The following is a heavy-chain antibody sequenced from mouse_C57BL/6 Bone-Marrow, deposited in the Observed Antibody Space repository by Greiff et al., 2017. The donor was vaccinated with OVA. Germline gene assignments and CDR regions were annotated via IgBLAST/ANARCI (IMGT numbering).Heavy chain of an antibody. Sequence: EVQVVESGGGLVQPGGSLKLSCAASGFTFSDYYMYWVRQTPEKRLEWVAYISNGGGSTYYPDTVKGRFTISRDNAKNTLYLQMSRLKSEDTAMYYCARRYGSSYWYFDVWGTGTTVTVSS. CDR2: ISNGGGST. V-gene: IGHV5-12*01. D-gene: IGHD1-1*01. CDR3: ARRYGSSYWYFDV. J-gene: IGHJ1*03. CDR1: GFTFSDYY.